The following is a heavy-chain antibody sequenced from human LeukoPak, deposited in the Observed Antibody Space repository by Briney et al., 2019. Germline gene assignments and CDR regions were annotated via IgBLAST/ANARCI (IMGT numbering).Heavy chain of an antibody. CDR2: MNPNSGNT. D-gene: IGHD3-16*02. CDR1: GYTFTSYD. J-gene: IGHJ5*02. V-gene: IGHV1-8*01. CDR3: ARSPGRLGELSP. Sequence: GASVKVSCKASGYTFTSYDINWVRQATGQGLEWMGWMNPNSGNTSYAQKFQGRVTMTRNTSISTAYMELSSLRSEDTAVYYCARSPGRLGELSPWGQGTLVTVSS.